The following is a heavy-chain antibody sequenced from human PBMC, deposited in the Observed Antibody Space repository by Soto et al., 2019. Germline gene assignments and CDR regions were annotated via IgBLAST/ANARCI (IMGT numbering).Heavy chain of an antibody. V-gene: IGHV3-33*01. CDR3: ATGFSTSCYGPTCYYYYYYMDV. CDR1: GFTFSSYG. CDR2: IWYDGSNK. D-gene: IGHD2-2*01. Sequence: PGGSLRLSCAASGFTFSSYGMHWVRQAPGKGLEWVAVIWYDGSNKYYADSVKGRFTISRDNSKNTLYLQMNSLRAEDTAVYYCATGFSTSCYGPTCYYYYYYMDVWGKGTTVTVSS. J-gene: IGHJ6*03.